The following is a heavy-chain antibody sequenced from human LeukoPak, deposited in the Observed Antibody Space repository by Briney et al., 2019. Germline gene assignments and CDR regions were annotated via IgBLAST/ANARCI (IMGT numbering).Heavy chain of an antibody. V-gene: IGHV4-59*01. J-gene: IGHJ4*02. Sequence: PSETLSLTCTVSGGSISSYYWSWIRQPPGKGLDWIGYIYYSGSTNYNPSLKSRVTISVDTSKNQFSLKLSSVTAADTAVYYCASRAYCGGDCYHDYWGQGTLVTVSS. CDR3: ASRAYCGGDCYHDY. CDR1: GGSISSYY. CDR2: IYYSGST. D-gene: IGHD2-21*02.